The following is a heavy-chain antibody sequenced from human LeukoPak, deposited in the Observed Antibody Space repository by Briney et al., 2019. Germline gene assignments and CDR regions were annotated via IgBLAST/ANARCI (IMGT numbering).Heavy chain of an antibody. J-gene: IGHJ3*02. V-gene: IGHV3-64D*06. D-gene: IGHD3-16*01. CDR1: GFTFSRYA. CDR2: INNNGGST. CDR3: VKTMMTFGGVIRTDAFDI. Sequence: PGGSLRLSCSASGFTFSRYAMHWVRQAPGKGLEYVSGINNNGGSTYYSDSVKARLTISRDNTENTLFLQMASLIAEDTAVYYCVKTMMTFGGVIRTDAFDIWGQGTMVTVSS.